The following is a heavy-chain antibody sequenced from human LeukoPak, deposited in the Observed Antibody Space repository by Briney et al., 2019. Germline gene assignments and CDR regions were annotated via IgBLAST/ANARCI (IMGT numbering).Heavy chain of an antibody. CDR2: IGISSGNT. CDR1: GFNFIDYS. Sequence: PGGSLRLSCAASGFNFIDYSMNWVRQAPGKGLEWISYIGISSGNTKYADSVKGRFTISRDKARNSLYLQMNSLRVEDTAVYYCARDHRYAFDNWGPGTLVTVSS. D-gene: IGHD5-12*01. V-gene: IGHV3-48*01. CDR3: ARDHRYAFDN. J-gene: IGHJ4*01.